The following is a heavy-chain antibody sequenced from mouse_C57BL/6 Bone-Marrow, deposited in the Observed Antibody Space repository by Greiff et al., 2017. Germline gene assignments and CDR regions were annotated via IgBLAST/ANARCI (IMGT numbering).Heavy chain of an antibody. J-gene: IGHJ4*01. CDR1: GFTFTDYY. CDR2: IRNKANGYTT. CDR3: ARWLRRWYYAMDY. V-gene: IGHV7-3*01. Sequence: EVMLVESGGGLVQPGGSLSLSCAASGFTFTDYYMSWVRQPPGQALEWLGFIRNKANGYTTEYSASVKGRFTITRDNSQSILYLQMNALRAENSATYYGARWLRRWYYAMDYWGQGTSVTVSS. D-gene: IGHD2-2*01.